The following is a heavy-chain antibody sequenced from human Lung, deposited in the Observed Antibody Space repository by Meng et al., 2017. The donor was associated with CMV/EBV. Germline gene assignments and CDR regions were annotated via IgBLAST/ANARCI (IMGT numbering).Heavy chain of an antibody. Sequence: GESXKISCAASGFTFSRYSMNWVRQAPGKGLEWVSSIRSSSRYIYYTDSVKGRFTISTDNAKTSLYLQMNSLRAEDTAVYYCAREREELITTFGVATSSRYGMDVWGQGTTVTVSS. V-gene: IGHV3-21*01. CDR3: AREREELITTFGVATSSRYGMDV. D-gene: IGHD3-3*01. CDR2: IRSSSRYI. CDR1: GFTFSRYS. J-gene: IGHJ6*02.